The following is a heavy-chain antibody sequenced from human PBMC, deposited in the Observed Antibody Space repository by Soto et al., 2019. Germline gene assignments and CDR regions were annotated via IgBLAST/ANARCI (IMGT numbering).Heavy chain of an antibody. J-gene: IGHJ4*02. D-gene: IGHD2-21*02. V-gene: IGHV1-46*01. Sequence: QVQLMKSGAEVKKPGASVTISCKASGYTFTSYYIHWVRQAPRQGLEWMAIINPSGGSTNYAQKVQGRVTVTRDTSTSTVNMELSSLSSEDTAVYYCARDLTAADYGGQGTLVTVSS. CDR3: ARDLTAADY. CDR2: INPSGGST. CDR1: GYTFTSYY.